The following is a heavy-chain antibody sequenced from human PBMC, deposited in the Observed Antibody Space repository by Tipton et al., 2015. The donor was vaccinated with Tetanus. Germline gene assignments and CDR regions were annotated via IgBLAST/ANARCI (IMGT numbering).Heavy chain of an antibody. CDR2: MHTSGTT. CDR1: GGSITSYY. J-gene: IGHJ5*02. V-gene: IGHV4-4*07. D-gene: IGHD3-16*01. Sequence: TLSLTCTVSGGSITSYYWTWIRQPAGKGLEWIGRMHTSGTTYYNSSLRSRVTMSVDTFKNQFSLKLSSVTAADTAVYYCARGGGRRANTWFPWGQGTLVTVSS. CDR3: ARGGGRRANTWFP.